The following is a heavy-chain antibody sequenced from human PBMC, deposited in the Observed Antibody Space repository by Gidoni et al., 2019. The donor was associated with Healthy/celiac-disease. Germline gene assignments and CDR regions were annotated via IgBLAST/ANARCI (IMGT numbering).Heavy chain of an antibody. CDR2: IYSGGST. J-gene: IGHJ5*02. Sequence: VQLVESGGGLVQPGGSLRLSCAASGFTVSSNYMSWVRQAPGKGLGLVSVIYSGGSTYYADSVKGRFTISRDNSKNTLYLQMNSLRAEDTAVYYCARLTYYYDSSGYYSGWFDPWGQGTLVTVSS. D-gene: IGHD3-22*01. V-gene: IGHV3-66*02. CDR1: GFTVSSNY. CDR3: ARLTYYYDSSGYYSGWFDP.